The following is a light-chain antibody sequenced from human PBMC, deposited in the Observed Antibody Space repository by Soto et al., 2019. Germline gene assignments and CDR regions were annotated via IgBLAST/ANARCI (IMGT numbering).Light chain of an antibody. CDR1: QGISDW. Sequence: DIQMTQSPSTLSASIGDRVTITCRASQGISDWLAWYQHKPGKAPKLLIYKASTLQSGVTSRFSGSGSGTELSLTIISLQPDDLATYHYKQYKRGWTFGQGTKVEIK. CDR3: KQYKRGWT. V-gene: IGKV1-5*03. J-gene: IGKJ1*01. CDR2: KAS.